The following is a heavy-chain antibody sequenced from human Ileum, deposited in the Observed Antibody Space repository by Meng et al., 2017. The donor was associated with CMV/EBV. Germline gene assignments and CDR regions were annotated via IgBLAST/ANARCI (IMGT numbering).Heavy chain of an antibody. D-gene: IGHD3-10*01. CDR2: ISSSSSYI. V-gene: IGHV3-21*01. CDR3: AAAGPSDITMVRGVMKRPFDY. Sequence: SYSMNWVRQAPGKGLEWVSSISSSSSYIYYADSVKGRFTISRDNAKNSLYLQMNSLRAEDTAVYYCAAAGPSDITMVRGVMKRPFDYWGQGTLVTVSS. CDR1: SYS. J-gene: IGHJ4*02.